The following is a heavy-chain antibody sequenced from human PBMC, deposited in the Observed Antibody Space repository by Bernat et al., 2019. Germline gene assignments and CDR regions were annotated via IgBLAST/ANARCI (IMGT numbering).Heavy chain of an antibody. CDR2: IWYDGSNK. CDR3: ARDSRFSGVYYMDV. CDR1: GFTFSSYG. Sequence: QVQLVESGGGVVQPGRSLRLSCAASGFTFSSYGMHWVRQAPGKGLEWVAVIWYDGSNKYYAASVKGRFTISRDNSKNTLYLQMNSLRAEDTAVYYCARDSRFSGVYYMDVWGKGTTVTVSS. J-gene: IGHJ6*03. D-gene: IGHD3-3*01. V-gene: IGHV3-33*01.